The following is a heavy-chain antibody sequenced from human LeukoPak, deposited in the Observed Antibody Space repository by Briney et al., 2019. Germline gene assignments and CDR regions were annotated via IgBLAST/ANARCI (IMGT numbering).Heavy chain of an antibody. Sequence: SETLSLTCTVSGGSISSSSYYWGWIRQPPGKGLEWIGSIYYSGSTHYNPSLKGRVTISVDTSKNQFSLKLSSVTAADTAVYYCARHIMRGYGSGSYYGSNWFDPWGQGTLVTVSS. D-gene: IGHD3-10*01. V-gene: IGHV4-39*01. CDR1: GGSISSSSYY. J-gene: IGHJ5*02. CDR2: IYYSGST. CDR3: ARHIMRGYGSGSYYGSNWFDP.